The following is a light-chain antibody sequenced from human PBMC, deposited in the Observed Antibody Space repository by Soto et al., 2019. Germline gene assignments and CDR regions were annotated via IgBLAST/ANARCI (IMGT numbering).Light chain of an antibody. J-gene: IGLJ3*02. CDR3: SSYTGXYYWA. Sequence: QSVLTQPPSASGSPGQSVTISCTGTSNDVGGYNSVAWYQQLPGKAPKLLIYEVSKRPSGVPDRFSGSKSGNTASLTVSGLQAEDEADYDCSSYTGXYYWAFGQGTK. V-gene: IGLV2-8*01. CDR2: EVS. CDR1: SNDVGGYNS.